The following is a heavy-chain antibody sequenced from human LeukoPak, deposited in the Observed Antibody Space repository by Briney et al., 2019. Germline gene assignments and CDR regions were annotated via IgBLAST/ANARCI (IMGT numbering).Heavy chain of an antibody. CDR2: ISISGTKT. V-gene: IGHV3-23*01. J-gene: IGHJ4*02. CDR3: ANEIRPNDY. Sequence: HPGGSLRLSCAASEFDFSTHAMTWVRQAPGKGLEWVSAISISGTKTYYADSVKGRFTISRDNSKNTLCLQMYSLRAEDTAVYYCANEIRPNDYWGQGTLVTVSS. CDR1: EFDFSTHA. D-gene: IGHD4-17*01.